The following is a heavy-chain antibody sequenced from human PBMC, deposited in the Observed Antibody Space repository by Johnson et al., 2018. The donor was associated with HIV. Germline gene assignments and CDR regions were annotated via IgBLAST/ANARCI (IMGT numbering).Heavy chain of an antibody. D-gene: IGHD2-8*01. Sequence: VQLVESGGGLVQPGGSLRLSCAASGFTVSSNYMSWVRQAPGKGLVWVSRINSDGSSTNYADSVKGRFTISRDNSKNTLYLQMNSLRAEDTAVYYCARGMYGDAFDIWGQGTMVTVSS. CDR2: INSDGSST. J-gene: IGHJ3*02. V-gene: IGHV3-66*01. CDR3: ARGMYGDAFDI. CDR1: GFTVSSNY.